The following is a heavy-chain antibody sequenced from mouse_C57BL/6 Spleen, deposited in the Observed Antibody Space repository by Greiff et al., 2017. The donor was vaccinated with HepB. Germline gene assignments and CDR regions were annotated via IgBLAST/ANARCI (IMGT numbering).Heavy chain of an antibody. CDR2: IHPSDSDT. CDR1: GSTFPSYW. D-gene: IGHD1-1*01. J-gene: IGHJ3*01. Sequence: QVPLPPPGAELLKPGSSVKVSFKASGSTFPSYWMHWVKQRPGQGLEWIGRIHPSDSDTNYNQKFQGKATLTVDKSSSTAYMQLSSLTSEDSAVYYCAIITTVVAKAYWGQGTLVTVSA. V-gene: IGHV1-74*01. CDR3: AIITTVVAKAY.